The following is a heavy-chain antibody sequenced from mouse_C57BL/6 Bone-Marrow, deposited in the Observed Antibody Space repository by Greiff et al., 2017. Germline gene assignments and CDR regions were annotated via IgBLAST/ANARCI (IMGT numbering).Heavy chain of an antibody. CDR1: GYTFTSYW. V-gene: IGHV1-55*01. Sequence: QVQLQQPGAELVKPGASVKMSCKASGYTFTSYWITWVKQRPGQGLEWIGDIYPGSGSTNYNEKFKSKATLTVDTSSSTAYMQLSSLTSEDSAVYYCARSFYDGYYYYAIDYWGQGTSVTVSS. CDR2: IYPGSGST. CDR3: ARSFYDGYYYYAIDY. D-gene: IGHD2-3*01. J-gene: IGHJ4*01.